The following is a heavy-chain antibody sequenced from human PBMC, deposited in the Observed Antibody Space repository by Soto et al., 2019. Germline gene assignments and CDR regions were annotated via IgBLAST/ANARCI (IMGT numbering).Heavy chain of an antibody. D-gene: IGHD3-10*01. CDR3: ALLLWFGELFSPTDY. CDR2: ISGSGGST. Sequence: GSLRLSCAASGFTFSSYAMSWVRQAPGKGLEWVSAISGSGGSTYYADSVKGRFTISRDNSKNTLYLQMNSLRAEDTAVYYCALLLWFGELFSPTDYWGQGTLVTVSS. CDR1: GFTFSSYA. V-gene: IGHV3-23*01. J-gene: IGHJ4*02.